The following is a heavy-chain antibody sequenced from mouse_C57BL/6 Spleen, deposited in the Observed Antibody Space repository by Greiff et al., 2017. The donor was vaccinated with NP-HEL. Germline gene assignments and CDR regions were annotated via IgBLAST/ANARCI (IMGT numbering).Heavy chain of an antibody. D-gene: IGHD4-1*01. V-gene: IGHV1-81*01. J-gene: IGHJ2*01. CDR2: IYPSSGNT. Sequence: VQLQQPGAELARPGASVKLSCKASGYTFTSYGMSWVKQRPGQGLEWIGEIYPSSGNTYYNEKFKGKATLTADKSSSTAYMELRSLTSEDSAVYVWYRTGTGYFDYWGQGTTLTVSA. CDR1: GYTFTSYG. CDR3: YRTGTGYFDY.